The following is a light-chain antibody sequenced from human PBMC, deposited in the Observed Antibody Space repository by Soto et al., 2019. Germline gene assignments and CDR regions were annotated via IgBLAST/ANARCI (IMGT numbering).Light chain of an antibody. CDR3: QQYHNWPPVT. J-gene: IGKJ1*01. CDR1: QSVSTN. Sequence: EVLMTQSPATLSVSPGERATLSCRASQSVSTNLAWYQLKPGQAPRLLIYGASSRATDIPARFSGSGSGTEFTLTISSLQSEDFAVYFCQQYHNWPPVTFGQGTKVDIK. CDR2: GAS. V-gene: IGKV3-15*01.